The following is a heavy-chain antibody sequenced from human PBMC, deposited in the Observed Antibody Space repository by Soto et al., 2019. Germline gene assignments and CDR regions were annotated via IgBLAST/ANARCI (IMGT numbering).Heavy chain of an antibody. V-gene: IGHV4-39*01. D-gene: IGHD3-9*01. CDR3: ARRESYDILTGYYHFDY. CDR2: IYYSGST. J-gene: IGHJ4*02. CDR1: GGSISSSIYY. Sequence: PSETLSLTCSVSGGSISSSIYYWGWIRQPPGKGLEGIGNIYYSGSTYYNPSLKSRVTISVDTSKNQFSLKLSSVTAADTAVYYCARRESYDILTGYYHFDYWGQGTLFTVSS.